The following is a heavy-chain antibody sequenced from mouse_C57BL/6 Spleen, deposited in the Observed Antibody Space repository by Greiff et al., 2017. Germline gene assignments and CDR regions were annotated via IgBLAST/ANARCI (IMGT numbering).Heavy chain of an antibody. Sequence: VQLQQPGAELGMPGASVKLSCKASGSTFTSYWMHWVKQRPGKGLEWIGEIDPSDSYTNYNQKFKGKSTLTVDKSSSTAYMQLSSLTSEDSAVYYCARSGTGTEDYAMDYWGQGTSVTVSS. CDR2: IDPSDSYT. D-gene: IGHD4-1*01. CDR3: ARSGTGTEDYAMDY. CDR1: GSTFTSYW. J-gene: IGHJ4*01. V-gene: IGHV1-69*01.